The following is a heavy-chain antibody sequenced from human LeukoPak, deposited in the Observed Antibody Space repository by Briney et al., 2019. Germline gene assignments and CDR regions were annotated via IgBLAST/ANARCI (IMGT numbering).Heavy chain of an antibody. J-gene: IGHJ4*02. CDR2: IYPGDSDN. D-gene: IGHD3-10*01. CDR1: GYSFASYW. Sequence: GESLKISCKGSGYSFASYWIGWVRQMPGKGLEWMGIIYPGDSDNRYSPSFQGQVTISADKSISTAYLQWSSLKASDTAMYYCARVPGSGSYYNEFDYWGQGTLVTVSS. CDR3: ARVPGSGSYYNEFDY. V-gene: IGHV5-51*01.